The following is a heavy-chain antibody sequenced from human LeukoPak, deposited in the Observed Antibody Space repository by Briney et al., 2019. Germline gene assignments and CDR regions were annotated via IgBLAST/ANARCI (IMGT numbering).Heavy chain of an antibody. Sequence: PGGSLRLSCAASGFTFSDYYMSWIRQAPGKGLGWVSYISSSGSTIYYADSVKGRFTISRENAKNSLYLQMHSLRAEDTAVYYCARAVPVLSSPSRYYFDYWGQGTLVTVSS. CDR3: ARAVPVLSSPSRYYFDY. J-gene: IGHJ4*02. V-gene: IGHV3-11*04. D-gene: IGHD6-6*01. CDR2: ISSSGSTI. CDR1: GFTFSDYY.